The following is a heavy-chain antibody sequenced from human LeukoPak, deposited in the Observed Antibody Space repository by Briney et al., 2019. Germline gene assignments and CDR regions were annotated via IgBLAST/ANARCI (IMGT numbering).Heavy chain of an antibody. J-gene: IGHJ4*02. V-gene: IGHV4-59*08. CDR2: ISYIGST. CDR1: GGSFSGYY. CDR3: ARHGNHVGGIQLWLSLDY. D-gene: IGHD5-18*01. Sequence: SETLSLTCAVYGGSFSGYYWSWIRQPPGKGLEWIGYISYIGSTNYNPSLKSRVTISVDTSKNQFSLKLSSVTAADTAVYYCARHGNHVGGIQLWLSLDYWGQGTLVTVSS.